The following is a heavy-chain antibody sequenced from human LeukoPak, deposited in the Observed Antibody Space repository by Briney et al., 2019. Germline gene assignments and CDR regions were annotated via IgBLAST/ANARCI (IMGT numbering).Heavy chain of an antibody. CDR1: GFSLSDYE. Sequence: GGSLRLSCAASGFSLSDYEMNWVRQAPGKGLEWVSYISSMGSSMYYADSVKGRFTISRDNAKNSLYLQMDSLRAEDTATYYCARDDISATTDYWGQGTLVTVSS. CDR3: ARDDISATTDY. CDR2: ISSMGSSM. V-gene: IGHV3-48*03. D-gene: IGHD1-7*01. J-gene: IGHJ4*02.